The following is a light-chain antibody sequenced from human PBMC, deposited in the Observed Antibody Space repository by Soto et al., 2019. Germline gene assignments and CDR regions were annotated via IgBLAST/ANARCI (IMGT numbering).Light chain of an antibody. CDR1: QSVSSTY. Sequence: EIVLTQSPGTLSLSPGERATLSCRASQSVSSTYLAWYQQKPGQAPRLIIYGASSRATGIPDRFSGSGSGTDFTLTISRLEPEDFAVYYWQKYGSLTSSTFGRGPKVEIK. CDR2: GAS. J-gene: IGKJ1*01. V-gene: IGKV3-20*01. CDR3: QKYGSLTSST.